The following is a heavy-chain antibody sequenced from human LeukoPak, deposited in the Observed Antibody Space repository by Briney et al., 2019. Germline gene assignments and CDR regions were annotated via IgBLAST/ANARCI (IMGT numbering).Heavy chain of an antibody. V-gene: IGHV4-34*01. D-gene: IGHD3-3*01. CDR1: GGSFSGYY. Sequence: SSETLSLTCAVYGGSFSGYYWSWIRQPPGKGLEWIGEINHSGSTNYNPSLKSRVTISVDTSKNQSSLKLSSVTAADTAVYYCARGNTKWGQGTLVTVSS. J-gene: IGHJ4*02. CDR2: INHSGST. CDR3: ARGNTK.